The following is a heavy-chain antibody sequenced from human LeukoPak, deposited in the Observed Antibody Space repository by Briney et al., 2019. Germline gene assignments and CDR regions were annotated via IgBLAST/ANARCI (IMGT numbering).Heavy chain of an antibody. D-gene: IGHD3-22*01. CDR1: GYTFTGYY. J-gene: IGHJ3*02. Sequence: GASVKVSCKASGYTFTGYYMHWVRQAPGQGLEWMGWINPNSGGTNYAQKFQGRVTITRNTSISTAYMELSSLRSEDTAVYYCARGSSYYYDSSGYYYDLGAFDIWGQGTMVTVSS. V-gene: IGHV1-2*02. CDR2: INPNSGGT. CDR3: ARGSSYYYDSSGYYYDLGAFDI.